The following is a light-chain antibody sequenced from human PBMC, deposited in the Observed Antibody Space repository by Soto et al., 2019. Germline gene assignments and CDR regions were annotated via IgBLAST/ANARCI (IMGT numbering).Light chain of an antibody. CDR1: QSVLYSPNNKNY. V-gene: IGKV4-1*01. CDR2: WAS. CDR3: QQYHSAPQS. Sequence: DIVMTQSPDSLAVSLGERATINCKSSQSVLYSPNNKNYLAWYQQKPGQPPKLLIYWASTRESGVPDRFRGSGSGKDFTLTISSLQAEDVAFYYCQQYHSAPQSFGQGTKVEIK. J-gene: IGKJ1*01.